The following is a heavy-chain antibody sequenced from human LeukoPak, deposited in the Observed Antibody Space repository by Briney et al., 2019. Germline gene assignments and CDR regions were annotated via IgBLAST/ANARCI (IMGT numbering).Heavy chain of an antibody. Sequence: PSETLSLTCTVSGYSISSGYYWGWIRQPPGKGLEWIGGIYHSGRTYYNPSLKSRVTISVDTSKNQFSLKLSSVTAADTAVYYCARTGGFDGYYYYYYMDVWGKGTTVTISS. J-gene: IGHJ6*03. D-gene: IGHD3-10*01. V-gene: IGHV4-38-2*02. CDR1: GYSISSGYY. CDR2: IYHSGRT. CDR3: ARTGGFDGYYYYYYMDV.